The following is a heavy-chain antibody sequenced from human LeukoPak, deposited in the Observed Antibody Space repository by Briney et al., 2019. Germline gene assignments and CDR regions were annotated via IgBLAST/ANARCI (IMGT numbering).Heavy chain of an antibody. Sequence: PSETLSLTCTVSGGSISSGGYYWSWIRQHPGKGLEWIGYIYYSGSTYYNPSLKSRVTISVDTSKNQFSLKLSSVTAADTAVYYCARELDDGSYYFDHWGQGTLVTVSS. CDR3: ARELDDGSYYFDH. CDR2: IYYSGST. J-gene: IGHJ4*02. D-gene: IGHD1-26*01. V-gene: IGHV4-31*03. CDR1: GGSISSGGYY.